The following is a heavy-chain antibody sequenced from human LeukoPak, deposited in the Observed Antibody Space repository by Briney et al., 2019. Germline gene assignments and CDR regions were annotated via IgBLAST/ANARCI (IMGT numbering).Heavy chain of an antibody. CDR2: IYTTGST. J-gene: IGHJ4*02. D-gene: IGHD2-21*01. Sequence: PSETLSLTCAVSGDSISGYFWNWIRQPAGKGLEWIGRIYTTGSTKYNPSLQSRITMSVDTSKSQFSLNLNSVTAADTAVYYCARGRGGDSRTFDYWGQGALVTVSS. CDR1: GDSISGYF. CDR3: ARGRGGDSRTFDY. V-gene: IGHV4-4*07.